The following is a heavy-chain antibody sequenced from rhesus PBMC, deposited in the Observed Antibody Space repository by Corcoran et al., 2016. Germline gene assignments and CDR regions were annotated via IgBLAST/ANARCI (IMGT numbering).Heavy chain of an antibody. CDR2: ISGSGGSN. D-gene: IGHD4-23*01. V-gene: IGHV4-173*01. J-gene: IGHJ5-2*02. CDR1: VGSISSNY. CDR3: ARLYSNYNSLDV. Sequence: QLQLQESGPGLVKPSETLSLTCAVSVGSISSNYWSWIRQPPGKGLEWIGRISGSGGSNDYNPSRKSRVTIATDTSKNQFSLKLSSVTAADTAVYYCARLYSNYNSLDVWGRGVLVTVSS.